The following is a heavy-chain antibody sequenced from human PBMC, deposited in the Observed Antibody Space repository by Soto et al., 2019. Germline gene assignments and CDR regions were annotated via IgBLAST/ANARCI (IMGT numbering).Heavy chain of an antibody. Sequence: QITLNESGPTVVRPTETLTLTCRFSGFSLTTSGVGVGWIRQSPGKAPEWLALIYWDDDKRYSASLKSRLTLTKDTSKNQVVLTVSDLDPTATATYYCAHRVLRTVFGLVTTTAIYFDFWGQGTPVAVSS. CDR2: IYWDDDK. V-gene: IGHV2-5*02. J-gene: IGHJ4*02. D-gene: IGHD3-3*01. CDR1: GFSLTTSGVG. CDR3: AHRVLRTVFGLVTTTAIYFDF.